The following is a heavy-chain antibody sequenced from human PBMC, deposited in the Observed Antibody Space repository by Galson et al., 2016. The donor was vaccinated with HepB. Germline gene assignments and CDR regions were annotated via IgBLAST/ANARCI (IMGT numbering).Heavy chain of an antibody. D-gene: IGHD1-14*01. CDR2: IERDGSEK. J-gene: IGHJ4*02. CDR1: GFSISSYW. V-gene: IGHV3-7*03. CDR3: ANHRG. Sequence: SLRLSCAASGFSISSYWMSWVRQAPGKGLEWVANIERDGSEKNYVDSVKGRFTISRDNAKNSLYLQMNSLRAEDTAVFYCANHRGWGQGTLVTVSS.